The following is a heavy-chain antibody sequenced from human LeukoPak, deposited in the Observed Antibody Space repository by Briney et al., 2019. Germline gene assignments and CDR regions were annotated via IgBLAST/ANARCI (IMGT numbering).Heavy chain of an antibody. D-gene: IGHD6-6*01. V-gene: IGHV3-30*02. Sequence: GGSLRLSCTASGFTFSNYGMHWVRQVPGRGLEWLAFIRYDGSNKYYADSVKGRFTISRDNFKNTLYPQMNSLRAEDTAVYYCAKDLGASSSPSGYWGQRTLVTVSS. J-gene: IGHJ1*01. CDR1: GFTFSNYG. CDR2: IRYDGSNK. CDR3: AKDLGASSSPSGY.